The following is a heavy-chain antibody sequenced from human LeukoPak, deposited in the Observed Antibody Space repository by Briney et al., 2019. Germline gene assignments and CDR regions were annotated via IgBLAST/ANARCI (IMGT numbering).Heavy chain of an antibody. CDR2: ISAYNGNT. J-gene: IGHJ6*02. D-gene: IGHD2-21*02. CDR3: ARDSDSSSHYYYYYGMDV. V-gene: IGHV1-18*01. Sequence: ASVKVSCKASGGTFSSYAISWVRQAPGQGLEWMGWISAYNGNTNYAQKFQGRVTMTRDTSISTAYMELSRLRSDDTAVYYCARDSDSSSHYYYYYGMDVWGQGTTVTVSS. CDR1: GGTFSSYA.